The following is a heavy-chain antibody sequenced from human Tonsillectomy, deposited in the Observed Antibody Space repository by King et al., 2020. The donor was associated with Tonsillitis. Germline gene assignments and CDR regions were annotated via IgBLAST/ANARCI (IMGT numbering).Heavy chain of an antibody. CDR2: IYPGDSDT. CDR1: GYSFTNYW. Sequence: VQLVESGAEVKKPGESLKISCKGSGYSFTNYWIGWVRQMPGKGLEWMGSIYPGDSDTKYSPSFQGQATISADKSISTAYLQWSSLKASDTAVYCCARHGTGYDLLGRYYNYMDVWGKGTTVTVSS. CDR3: ARHGTGYDLLGRYYNYMDV. V-gene: IGHV5-51*01. J-gene: IGHJ6*03. D-gene: IGHD5-12*01.